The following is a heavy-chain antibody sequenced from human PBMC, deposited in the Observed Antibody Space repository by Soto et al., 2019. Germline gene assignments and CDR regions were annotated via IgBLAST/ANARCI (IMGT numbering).Heavy chain of an antibody. D-gene: IGHD2-2*01. V-gene: IGHV2-5*02. Sequence: QITLKESGPTLVNPTQPLTLTCTFSGFSFTTYGVGVGWIRQAPGKAPEWLALIYWDDQKTFRSSLESRLTITKDTSKEQVVLTITNMDPVDTATYYCTKKGQYHDSSACGRDCYMDVWGKGTTVTVSS. CDR1: GFSFTTYGVG. J-gene: IGHJ6*04. CDR3: TKKGQYHDSSACGRDCYMDV. CDR2: IYWDDQK.